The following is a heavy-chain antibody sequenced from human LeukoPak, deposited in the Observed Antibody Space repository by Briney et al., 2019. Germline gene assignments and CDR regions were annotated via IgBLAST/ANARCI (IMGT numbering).Heavy chain of an antibody. V-gene: IGHV4-39*01. CDR3: ARNESVLGTTGLNDFFDD. Sequence: SETLSLTCTVTGDSITRRSDYWGWVRQPPGNGLEWIGSIYYSGSTYYNPSFKSRVTISVDTSRNQFSLQLSYVTAADTAVYYCARNESVLGTTGLNDFFDDWGQGSLVTVSS. CDR2: IYYSGST. D-gene: IGHD1-26*01. CDR1: GDSITRRSDY. J-gene: IGHJ4*02.